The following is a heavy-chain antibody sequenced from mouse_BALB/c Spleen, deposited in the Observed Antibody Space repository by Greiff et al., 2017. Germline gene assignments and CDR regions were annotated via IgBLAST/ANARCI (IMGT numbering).Heavy chain of an antibody. CDR1: GYTFTDYN. J-gene: IGHJ4*01. V-gene: IGHV1-18*01. CDR2: INPNNGGT. CDR3: ARPSSYYYGSKGDYYAMDY. D-gene: IGHD1-1*01. Sequence: EVQLHQPGPELVKPGASVKIPCKASGYTFTDYNMDWVKQSHGKSLEWIGDINPNNGGTIYNQKFKGKATLTVDKSSSTAYMELRSLTSEDTAVYYCARPSSYYYGSKGDYYAMDYWGQGTSVTVSS.